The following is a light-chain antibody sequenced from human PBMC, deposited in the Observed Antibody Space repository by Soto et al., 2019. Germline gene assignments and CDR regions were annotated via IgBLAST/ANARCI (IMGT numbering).Light chain of an antibody. J-gene: IGLJ2*01. CDR1: ISDVGGYNY. CDR3: GSYAGFNNYVA. CDR2: EVS. Sequence: QSVLTQPPSASGSPGQSVTISCTGTISDVGGYNYVSWYQQHPGKAPKLMIYEVSERPSGVPDRFSGSKSGNTASLTVSGLQAEDEADYYCGSYAGFNNYVAFGGGTQLTVL. V-gene: IGLV2-8*01.